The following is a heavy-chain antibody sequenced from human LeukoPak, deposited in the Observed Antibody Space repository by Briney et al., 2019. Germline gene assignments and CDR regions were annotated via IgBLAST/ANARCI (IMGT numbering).Heavy chain of an antibody. J-gene: IGHJ4*02. D-gene: IGHD6-6*01. V-gene: IGHV5-51*01. Sequence: GESLQISCKGSGYGFTSYWIGWVRPMPGKGVGWMGIIYPGDSDTRYSPSFQGQVTISADKSISTAYLQWSSLKASDTAMYYCARGPSSGYFDYWGQGTLVTVSS. CDR3: ARGPSSGYFDY. CDR1: GYGFTSYW. CDR2: IYPGDSDT.